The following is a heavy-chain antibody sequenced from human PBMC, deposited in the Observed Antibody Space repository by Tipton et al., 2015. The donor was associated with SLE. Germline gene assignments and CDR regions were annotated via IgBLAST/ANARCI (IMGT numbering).Heavy chain of an antibody. Sequence: QLVQSGAEVKKPGESLKISCKGSGYSFTSYWIGWVRQMPGKGLEWMGWMNPNSGNTGYAQKFQGRVTITRNTSISTAYMELSSLRSEDTAVYYCAREETTGDFDYWGQGTLVTVSS. CDR1: GYSFTSYW. CDR3: AREETTGDFDY. D-gene: IGHD7-27*01. CDR2: MNPNSGNT. J-gene: IGHJ4*02. V-gene: IGHV1-8*03.